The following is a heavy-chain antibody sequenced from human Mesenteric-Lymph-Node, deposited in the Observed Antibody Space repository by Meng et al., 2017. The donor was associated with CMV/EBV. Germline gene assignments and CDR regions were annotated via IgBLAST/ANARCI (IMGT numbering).Heavy chain of an antibody. CDR1: GYTFTSYG. Sequence: ASVKVSCKASGYTFTSYGISWVRQAPGQGLEWMGWISAYNGNTNYAQKLQGRVTMTTDTSTSTAYMELSSLRSEDTAVYYCARADRLPLEWLLSDLDYWGQGTLVTVSS. CDR3: ARADRLPLEWLLSDLDY. J-gene: IGHJ4*02. V-gene: IGHV1-18*01. D-gene: IGHD3-3*01. CDR2: ISAYNGNT.